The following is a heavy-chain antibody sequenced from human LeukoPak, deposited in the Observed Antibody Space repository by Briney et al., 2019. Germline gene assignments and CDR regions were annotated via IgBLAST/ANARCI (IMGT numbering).Heavy chain of an antibody. CDR3: AREVAAAGTIHFDY. J-gene: IGHJ4*02. Sequence: GASVKVSCKASGYTFTGYYMHWVRQAPGQGLEWMGWINPNSGGTNYAQKFQGRVTMTRDTSISTAYMELSRLRSDDTAVYYCAREVAAAGTIHFDYWGQGTLVTVSS. CDR2: INPNSGGT. D-gene: IGHD6-13*01. V-gene: IGHV1-2*02. CDR1: GYTFTGYY.